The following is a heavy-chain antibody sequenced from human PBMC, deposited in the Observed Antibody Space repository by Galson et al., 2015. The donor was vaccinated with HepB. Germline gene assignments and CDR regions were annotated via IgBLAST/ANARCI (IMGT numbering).Heavy chain of an antibody. V-gene: IGHV3-9*01. CDR3: AKGGRAAGYYYYYGMDV. CDR1: GFTFDDYA. D-gene: IGHD6-13*01. CDR2: ISWNSGSM. Sequence: SLRLSCAASGFTFDDYAMHWVRQAPGKGLEWVSGISWNSGSMGYADSVKGRFTISRDNAKNSLYLQMNSLRAEDTALYYCAKGGRAAGYYYYYGMDVWGQGTTVTVSS. J-gene: IGHJ6*02.